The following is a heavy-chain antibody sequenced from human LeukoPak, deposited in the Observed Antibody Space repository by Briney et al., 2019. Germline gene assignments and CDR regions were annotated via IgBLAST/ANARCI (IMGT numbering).Heavy chain of an antibody. V-gene: IGHV3-48*03. J-gene: IGHJ4*02. CDR2: ISDTGSTI. CDR1: GFTFSSYE. Sequence: PGGSLRLSCAASGFTFSSYELNWVRQAPGKGLEWVSYISDTGSTIYYADSVEGRFTISRDNAKNSLYLQMNSLRAEDTAVYYCAKPSGSYSDWGQGTLVTVSS. D-gene: IGHD1-26*01. CDR3: AKPSGSYSD.